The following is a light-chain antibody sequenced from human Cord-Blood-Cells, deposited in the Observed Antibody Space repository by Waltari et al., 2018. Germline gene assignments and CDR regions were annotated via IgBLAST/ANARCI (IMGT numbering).Light chain of an antibody. V-gene: IGLV2-11*01. CDR2: DVS. Sequence: QSALTQPRSVSGSPGQSVTISCTGTSSDVGGYKYVSWYQQHPGKAPKLMIYDVSNPPSGVPDRFSGSKSGNTASLTISGLQAEDEADYYCCSYAGSYTYVFGTGTKVTVL. CDR1: SSDVGGYKY. CDR3: CSYAGSYTYV. J-gene: IGLJ1*01.